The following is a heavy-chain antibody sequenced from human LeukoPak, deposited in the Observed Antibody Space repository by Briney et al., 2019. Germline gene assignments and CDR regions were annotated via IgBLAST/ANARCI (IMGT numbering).Heavy chain of an antibody. CDR2: ISYDGSNK. J-gene: IGHJ3*02. D-gene: IGHD3-22*01. Sequence: GGSLRLSCAASGFTFSSYAMHWVRQAPGKGLEWVAVISYDGSNKYYADSVKGRFTISRDNSKNTLYLQMNSLRAEDTAVYYCARERFTMIPPTDAFDIWGQGTMVTVSS. V-gene: IGHV3-30-3*01. CDR3: ARERFTMIPPTDAFDI. CDR1: GFTFSSYA.